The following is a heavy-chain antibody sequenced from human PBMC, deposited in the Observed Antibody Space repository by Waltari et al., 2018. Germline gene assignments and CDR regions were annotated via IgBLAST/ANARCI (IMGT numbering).Heavy chain of an antibody. J-gene: IGHJ3*01. CDR3: ATYIGASVGTAAFDV. CDR1: GVSITSTRHY. V-gene: IGHV4-39*01. Sequence: QLHLQESGPRLVRPSGTLSLICRVHGVSITSTRHYWAWIRQSPGQGLEWIVTVSYSGTTYISPSLKSRVSVSRDTSKNQVSLILGSVTAADMAVYYCATYIGASVGTAAFDVWGQGTMVTVSS. D-gene: IGHD5-12*01. CDR2: VSYSGTT.